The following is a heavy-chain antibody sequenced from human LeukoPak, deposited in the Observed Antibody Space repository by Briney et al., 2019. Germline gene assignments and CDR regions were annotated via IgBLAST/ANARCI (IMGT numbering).Heavy chain of an antibody. V-gene: IGHV4-30-4*08. CDR2: IYYSGST. CDR1: GGSISSGDYY. CDR3: ARDPEYSYGPYYYYMDV. D-gene: IGHD5-18*01. J-gene: IGHJ6*03. Sequence: SQTLSLTCTVSGGSISSGDYYWSWIRQPPGKGLEWIGYIYYSGSTYYNPSLKSRVTISVDTSKNQFSLKLSSVTAADTAVYYCARDPEYSYGPYYYYMDVWGKGTTVTVSS.